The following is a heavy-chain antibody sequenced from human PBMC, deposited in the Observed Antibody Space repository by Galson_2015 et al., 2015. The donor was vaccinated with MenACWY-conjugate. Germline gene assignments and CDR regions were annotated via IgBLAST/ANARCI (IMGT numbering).Heavy chain of an antibody. Sequence: LRLSCAASGFTFSSYAMSWVRQAPGKGLEWVSVITSGGGTDSTDSVKGRFTISRDNSRNRLYLQMNSLRAEDTAVYYCAKEGPYGDSHFDYWGQGTLVIVSS. CDR1: GFTFSSYA. V-gene: IGHV3-23*01. CDR2: ITSGGGT. J-gene: IGHJ4*02. D-gene: IGHD4-17*01. CDR3: AKEGPYGDSHFDY.